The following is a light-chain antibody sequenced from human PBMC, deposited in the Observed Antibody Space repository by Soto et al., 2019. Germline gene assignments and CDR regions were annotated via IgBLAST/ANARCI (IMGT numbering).Light chain of an antibody. CDR1: QSVSSN. CDR3: QQSGSSPWT. CDR2: GAS. Sequence: EIVMTQSPATLSVSPGERATLSCRASQSVSSNLAWYQQKPGQAPRLLIYGASPRATGIPARFSGSGSGTEFTLTFSSMQSEDFAVYFCQQSGSSPWTFGQGTKVEIK. V-gene: IGKV3D-15*02. J-gene: IGKJ1*01.